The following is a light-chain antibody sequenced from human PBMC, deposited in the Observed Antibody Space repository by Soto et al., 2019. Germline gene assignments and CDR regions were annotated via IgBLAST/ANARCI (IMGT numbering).Light chain of an antibody. J-gene: IGLJ2*01. CDR3: CSYAGDYSLI. CDR1: SSDVGGFNY. V-gene: IGLV2-11*01. CDR2: DVN. Sequence: SALTQPRSVSWSPGQSVTISCTGTSSDVGGFNYVSWYQHHPGKAPKLIIYDVNERPSGVPDRFSGSKSGNTASLTISGLQAEDDTDYYCCSYAGDYSLIFGGGTKVTV.